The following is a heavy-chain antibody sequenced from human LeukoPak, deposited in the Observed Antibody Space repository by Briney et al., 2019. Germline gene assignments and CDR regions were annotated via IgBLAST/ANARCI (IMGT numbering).Heavy chain of an antibody. D-gene: IGHD5-12*01. Sequence: GGSLRLSCAASGFTFSSYSMNWVRQAPGEGLEWVSSISSSSNYIYYADSVKGRFTISRDNAKNSLYLQMNSLRAEDTAVYYCATIYSGYEDHWGQGTLVTVSS. J-gene: IGHJ4*02. V-gene: IGHV3-21*01. CDR1: GFTFSSYS. CDR3: ATIYSGYEDH. CDR2: ISSSSNYI.